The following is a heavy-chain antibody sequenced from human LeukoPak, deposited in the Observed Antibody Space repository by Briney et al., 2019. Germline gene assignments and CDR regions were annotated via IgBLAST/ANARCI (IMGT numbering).Heavy chain of an antibody. D-gene: IGHD2-2*01. CDR3: ARGGCSSTSCYDPNWFDP. CDR2: ISSSSTI. J-gene: IGHJ5*02. Sequence: PGGSLRLSCAASGFTFSSYSMNWVRQAPGKGLEWVSYISSSSTIYYADSVKGRFTISRDNAKNSLYLQMNSLRAEDTAVYYCARGGCSSTSCYDPNWFDPWGQGTLVTVSS. V-gene: IGHV3-48*01. CDR1: GFTFSSYS.